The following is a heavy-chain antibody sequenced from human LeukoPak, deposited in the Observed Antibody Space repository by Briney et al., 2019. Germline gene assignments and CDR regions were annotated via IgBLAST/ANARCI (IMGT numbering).Heavy chain of an antibody. D-gene: IGHD3-22*01. J-gene: IGHJ5*02. CDR1: GGSFSNYY. Sequence: PSETLSLTCAVYGGSFSNYYWNWIRQPPGKGLEWIGEINHSGNTNYNPSLKSRVTISVDRSKNQFSLKLSSVTAADTAVYYCARDNLGSSGYYNWFDPWGQGTLVTVSS. V-gene: IGHV4-34*01. CDR2: INHSGNT. CDR3: ARDNLGSSGYYNWFDP.